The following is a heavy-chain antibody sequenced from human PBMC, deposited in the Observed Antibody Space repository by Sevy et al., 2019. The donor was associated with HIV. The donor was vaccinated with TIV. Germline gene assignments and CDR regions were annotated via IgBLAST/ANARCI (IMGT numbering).Heavy chain of an antibody. V-gene: IGHV3-30*18. Sequence: GGSLRLSCAASGFTFSSYGMHWVRQAPGEGLEWVAVISYDGSNKYYADSVKGRFTISRDNSKNTLYLQMNSLRAEDTAVYYCAKGLYYDFWSGYDYWGQGTLVTVSS. CDR1: GFTFSSYG. D-gene: IGHD3-3*01. CDR2: ISYDGSNK. J-gene: IGHJ4*02. CDR3: AKGLYYDFWSGYDY.